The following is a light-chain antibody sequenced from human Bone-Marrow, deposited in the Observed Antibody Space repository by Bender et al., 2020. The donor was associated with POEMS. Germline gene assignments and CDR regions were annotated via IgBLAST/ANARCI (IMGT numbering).Light chain of an antibody. CDR2: DVA. Sequence: QSAQTQPASVSGSPGQSITISCTGTSSDVGGYNYVSWYHQHPGKAPNLIIFDVANRPSGVSNRFSGSKSGNAASLTISGLQAEDEADYYCSSFTTSSTLVFGGGTKVTVL. CDR1: SSDVGGYNY. V-gene: IGLV2-14*01. J-gene: IGLJ2*01. CDR3: SSFTTSSTLV.